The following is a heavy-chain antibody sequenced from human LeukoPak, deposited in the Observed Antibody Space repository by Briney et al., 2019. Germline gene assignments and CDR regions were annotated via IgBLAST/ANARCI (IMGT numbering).Heavy chain of an antibody. CDR3: ARGVVGCTNGVCYKGSYAFDI. D-gene: IGHD2-8*01. CDR2: IYYSGST. Sequence: SETPSLTCTVSGGSISSYYWSWIRQPPGKGLEWIGYIYYSGSTNYNPSLKSRVTISVDTSKNQFSLKLSSVTAADTAVYYCARGVVGCTNGVCYKGSYAFDIWGQGTMVTVSS. V-gene: IGHV4-59*01. CDR1: GGSISSYY. J-gene: IGHJ3*02.